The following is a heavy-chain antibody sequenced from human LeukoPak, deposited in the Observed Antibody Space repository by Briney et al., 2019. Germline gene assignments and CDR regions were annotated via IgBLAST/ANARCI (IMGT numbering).Heavy chain of an antibody. J-gene: IGHJ4*02. V-gene: IGHV1-2*02. CDR1: GYTFTGYY. D-gene: IGHD1-20*01. CDR3: ARAVNWNGGDFDY. Sequence: ASVKVSCKASGYTFTGYYMHWVRQAPGQGLEWMGWINPNSGGTNYAQKFQGRVTMTRDTSISTAYMELSRLRSDDTAVYYCARAVNWNGGDFDYWGQGTLVTVSS. CDR2: INPNSGGT.